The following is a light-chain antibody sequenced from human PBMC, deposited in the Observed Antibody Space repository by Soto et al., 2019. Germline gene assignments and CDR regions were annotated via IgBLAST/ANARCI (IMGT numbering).Light chain of an antibody. CDR3: LHTYSFPRT. CDR2: FAS. CDR1: QGIGDR. V-gene: IGKV1-12*01. Sequence: GARVTLTCRASQGIGDRLAWYQQKPGKVPQPLIYFASTLGSGVPSRFSGSGSGTDFILTINTLQADDFATYYCLHTYSFPRTFGQGTKVDIK. J-gene: IGKJ1*01.